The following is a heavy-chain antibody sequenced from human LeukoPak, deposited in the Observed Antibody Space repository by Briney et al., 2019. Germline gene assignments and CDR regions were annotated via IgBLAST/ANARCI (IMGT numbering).Heavy chain of an antibody. CDR1: GYTFTGYY. D-gene: IGHD2-2*01. CDR3: LLYQLLSANPDWFDP. J-gene: IGHJ5*02. V-gene: IGHV1-2*02. Sequence: ASVKVSCKASGYTFTGYYMHWVRHAPGQGLEWMGWINPNSGGTNYAQKFQGRVTMTRDTSISTAYMELSRLRSDDTAVYYCLLYQLLSANPDWFDPWGQGTLVTVSS. CDR2: INPNSGGT.